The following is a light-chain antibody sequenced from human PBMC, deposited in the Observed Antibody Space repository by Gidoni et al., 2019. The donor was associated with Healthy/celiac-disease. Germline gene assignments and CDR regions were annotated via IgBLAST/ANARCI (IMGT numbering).Light chain of an antibody. CDR1: QSVSSSY. CDR2: GAS. V-gene: IGKV3-20*01. J-gene: IGKJ2*01. Sequence: EIVLTQSAGTLSLSPGERATLSCRASQSVSSSYLAWYQQKPGQASRLLIYGASSRATGIPDRFSGSGSGTDFTLTISRLEPEDFAVYYCQQYGSSPRYTFGQGTKLEIK. CDR3: QQYGSSPRYT.